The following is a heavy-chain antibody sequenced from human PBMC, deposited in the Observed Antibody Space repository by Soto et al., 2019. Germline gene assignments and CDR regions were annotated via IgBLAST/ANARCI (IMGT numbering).Heavy chain of an antibody. Sequence: QLQLQESGPGLVKPSETLSLTCTVSGGSISSSSYYWGWIRQPPGKGLEWIGSIYYSGSTYYNPSLKSRVTISVDTSKNQFSLKLSSVTAADTAVYYCARHPAGGPEPRYCSGGSCYSLGYFDLWGRGTLVTVSS. CDR2: IYYSGST. CDR3: ARHPAGGPEPRYCSGGSCYSLGYFDL. J-gene: IGHJ2*01. CDR1: GGSISSSSYY. D-gene: IGHD2-15*01. V-gene: IGHV4-39*01.